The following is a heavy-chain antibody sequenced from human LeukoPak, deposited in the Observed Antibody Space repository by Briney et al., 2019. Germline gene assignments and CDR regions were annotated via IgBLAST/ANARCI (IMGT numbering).Heavy chain of an antibody. CDR3: ARYSSSWYSEIDY. Sequence: PGGSLRLSCAASGFTFSNAWMNWVRQAPGKGLEWVSAISGSGGSTYYADSVKGRFTISRDNSKNTLYLQMNSLRAEDTAVYYCARYSSSWYSEIDYWGQGTLVTVSS. V-gene: IGHV3-23*01. CDR1: GFTFSNAW. CDR2: ISGSGGST. D-gene: IGHD6-13*01. J-gene: IGHJ4*02.